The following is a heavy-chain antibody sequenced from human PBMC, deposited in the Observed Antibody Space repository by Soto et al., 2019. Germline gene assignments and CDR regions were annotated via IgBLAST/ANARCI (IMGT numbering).Heavy chain of an antibody. CDR1: GYTFTGXY. J-gene: IGHJ3*02. CDR3: XXXXXXGSASYGXEI. Sequence: QVHLVQSGAEVKKPGASVKVSCKASGYTFTGXYIHWVRQAPGQGLEWMGWINPKSGGAHIAQKFEGWVTMTRDTSISTIYMELSSLRSNDTAXXXXXXXXXXGSASYGXEIWGQGTMV. V-gene: IGHV1-2*04. CDR2: INPKSGGA. D-gene: IGHD3-10*01.